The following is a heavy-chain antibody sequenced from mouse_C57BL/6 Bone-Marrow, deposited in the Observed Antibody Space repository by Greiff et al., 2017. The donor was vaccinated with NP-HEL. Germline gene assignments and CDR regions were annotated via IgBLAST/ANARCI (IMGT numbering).Heavy chain of an antibody. CDR1: GYTFTSYT. CDR3: ARWELYDAMDD. V-gene: IGHV1-4*01. J-gene: IGHJ4*01. Sequence: VQLQQSGAELARPGASVKLSCKASGYTFTSYTMHWVKQRPGQGLEWIGYINPSSGYTKYNQKFKDQATLTADKSSSTAYMQLSSLTSEDAAVYYCARWELYDAMDDWGQGTSVTVSS. CDR2: INPSSGYT. D-gene: IGHD1-3*01.